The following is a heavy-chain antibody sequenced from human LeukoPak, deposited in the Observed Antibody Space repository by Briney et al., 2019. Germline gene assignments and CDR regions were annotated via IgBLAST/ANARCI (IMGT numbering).Heavy chain of an antibody. V-gene: IGHV3-30*18. J-gene: IGHJ4*02. CDR3: AKDVSYDFWFDC. CDR1: GFTFSSYG. D-gene: IGHD3-3*01. Sequence: GGSLRLSCAASGFTFSSYGMHWVRQAPGEGLEWVAVISYDGSNKYYADSVKGRFTISRDNSKNTLYLQMNSLRAEDTAVYYCAKDVSYDFWFDCWGQGTLVTVSS. CDR2: ISYDGSNK.